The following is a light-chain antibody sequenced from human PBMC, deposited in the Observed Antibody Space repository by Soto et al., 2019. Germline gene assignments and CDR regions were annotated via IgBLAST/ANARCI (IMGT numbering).Light chain of an antibody. CDR1: QSISSW. CDR3: QQYNSYPWT. Sequence: DIQMTQSPSTLSASVGDRVTITCRARQSISSWLAWYQQKPGKAPKLLIYDASSLESGVPSRFSGSGSGTEFTLTISSLQPDDFATYYCQQYNSYPWTFGRGTKVDIK. V-gene: IGKV1-5*01. CDR2: DAS. J-gene: IGKJ1*01.